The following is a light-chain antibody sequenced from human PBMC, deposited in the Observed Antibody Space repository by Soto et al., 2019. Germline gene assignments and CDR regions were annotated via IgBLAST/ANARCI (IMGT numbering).Light chain of an antibody. CDR3: QRYGSSRGA. Sequence: EIVLTQSPGTLSLSPGEGATLSCSASKTVTSRYIAWYQQKPGQPPRLLLYGASSRASGIPDRFSGSGSGTDFTLTISRLEPEDSAVYYCQRYGSSRGAFGQGTNLEIK. CDR2: GAS. V-gene: IGKV3-20*01. CDR1: KTVTSRY. J-gene: IGKJ2*01.